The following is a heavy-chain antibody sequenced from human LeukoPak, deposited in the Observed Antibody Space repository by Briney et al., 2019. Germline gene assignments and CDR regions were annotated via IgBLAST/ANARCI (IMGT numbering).Heavy chain of an antibody. V-gene: IGHV3-64D*09. D-gene: IGHD2-15*01. CDR2: ISHSCVRP. CDR3: VRGYSFGPYGMDV. Sequence: GGSLRLSCSASGFPFSTYAMHWVPQAPGKGLEYFSAISHSCVRPYYADSVKGRFTISRDNSTNTLCLQMSSLRAEDTAVYFCVRGYSFGPYGMDVWGQGTTVTVSS. J-gene: IGHJ6*02. CDR1: GFPFSTYA.